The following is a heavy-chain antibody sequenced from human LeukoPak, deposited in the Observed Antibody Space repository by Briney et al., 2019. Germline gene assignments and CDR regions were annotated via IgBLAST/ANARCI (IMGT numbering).Heavy chain of an antibody. V-gene: IGHV3-30-3*01. CDR3: ARALSIAAALDY. CDR1: GFTFSSYA. Sequence: GGSLRLSCAASGFTFSSYAMHWVRQAPGKGLEWVAVISYDGSNKYYADSVKGRFTISRDNSKNTLYLQMNSLRAEDTAVYYCARALSIAAALDYWGQGTLVTVSS. D-gene: IGHD6-13*01. J-gene: IGHJ4*02. CDR2: ISYDGSNK.